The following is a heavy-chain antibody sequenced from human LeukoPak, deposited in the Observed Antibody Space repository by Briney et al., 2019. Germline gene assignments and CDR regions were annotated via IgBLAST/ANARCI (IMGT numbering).Heavy chain of an antibody. Sequence: PSETLSLTCAVSGGSISSSNWWSWVRQPPGKGLEWIGEIYHSGSTNYNPSLKSRVTISVDKSKNQFSLKLSSVTAADTAVYYCARLDTAMVSHYGMDVWGQGTTVTVSS. D-gene: IGHD5-18*01. CDR2: IYHSGST. J-gene: IGHJ6*02. CDR3: ARLDTAMVSHYGMDV. V-gene: IGHV4-4*02. CDR1: GGSISSSNW.